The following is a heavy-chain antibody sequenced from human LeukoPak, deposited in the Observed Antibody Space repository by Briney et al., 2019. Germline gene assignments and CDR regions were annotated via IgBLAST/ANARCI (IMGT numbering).Heavy chain of an antibody. CDR2: IYYSGST. CDR3: ARGSAIQGDY. Sequence: PSEILSLTCTVSGGSISSGGYYWSWIRQHPGKGLEWIGYIYYSGSTYYNPSLKSRVTISVDTSKNQFSLKLSSVTAADTAVYYCARGSAIQGDYWGQGTLVTVSS. D-gene: IGHD2-21*01. V-gene: IGHV4-31*03. J-gene: IGHJ4*02. CDR1: GGSISSGGYY.